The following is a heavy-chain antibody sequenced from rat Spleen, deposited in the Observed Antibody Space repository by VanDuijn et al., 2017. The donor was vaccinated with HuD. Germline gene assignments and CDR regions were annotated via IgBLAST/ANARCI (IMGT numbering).Heavy chain of an antibody. Sequence: EVKLVESGGGLVQPGRSLKLSCEAYGFNFHDYWMGWVRQASGKGLEWIGEINKDSSIRTYTPSLKDKLTISRDNAQNTLYLQMSKLGAEDTAIYYCVREELGVDYWGQGVMVTVSS. V-gene: IGHV4-2*01. CDR3: VREELGVDY. D-gene: IGHD3-6*01. CDR1: GFNFHDYW. J-gene: IGHJ2*01. CDR2: INKDSSIR.